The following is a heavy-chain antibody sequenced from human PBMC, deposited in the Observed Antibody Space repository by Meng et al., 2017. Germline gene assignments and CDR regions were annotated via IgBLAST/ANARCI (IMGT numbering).Heavy chain of an antibody. J-gene: IGHJ4*02. D-gene: IGHD3-22*01. CDR3: ARVPTHYYDSSGYYLFDY. Sequence: VQPQDWGPGLLNPSETLSLTCSVYGGSFRGYYWSWIRQPPGKGLEWIGEINHSGSTNYNPSLKSRVTISVDTSKNQFSLKPSSVTAADTAVYYCARVPTHYYDSSGYYLFDYWGQGTLVTVSS. V-gene: IGHV4-34*01. CDR2: INHSGST. CDR1: GGSFRGYY.